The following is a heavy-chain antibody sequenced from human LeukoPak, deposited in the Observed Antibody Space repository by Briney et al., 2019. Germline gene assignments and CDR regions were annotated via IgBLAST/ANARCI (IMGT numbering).Heavy chain of an antibody. CDR1: GFTFDDYT. J-gene: IGHJ5*02. V-gene: IGHV3-43*01. D-gene: IGHD1-14*01. CDR2: ISWDGSNT. Sequence: GGPLRLSCAASGFTFDDYTMHWVRQAPGKGLEWVSLISWDGSNTYYADSVKGRFTISRDNSKNSLYLQMNSLRTEDTALYYCAKGTGKSTLNWFDPWGQGTLVTVSS. CDR3: AKGTGKSTLNWFDP.